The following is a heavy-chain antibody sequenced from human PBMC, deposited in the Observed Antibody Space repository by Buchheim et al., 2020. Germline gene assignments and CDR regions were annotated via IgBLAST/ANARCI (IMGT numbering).Heavy chain of an antibody. CDR1: GDSISTNYW. CDR3: ARKSVWRGSERRFDY. D-gene: IGHD3-10*01. J-gene: IGHJ4*02. Sequence: QVQLQESGPGLVTPSGTLSLACGVSGDSISTNYWWSWVRQPPGKGLEWIGEIYHSGTTVYNPSLKSRVTISVDKSKNQFSPKVESVTAADTAYYYCARKSVWRGSERRFDYWGQG. CDR2: IYHSGTT. V-gene: IGHV4-4*02.